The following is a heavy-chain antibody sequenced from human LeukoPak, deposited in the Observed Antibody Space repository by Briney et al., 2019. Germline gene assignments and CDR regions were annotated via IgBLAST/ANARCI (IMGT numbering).Heavy chain of an antibody. D-gene: IGHD6-19*01. Sequence: SETLSLTCTVSGGSISTYYWSWIRQPPGKGLEWIGYIHYSGATSYNPSLNSRVTVSVDTSKNRLSLKLNSVTAADTAIYYCATETWLTTEGLDPWGQGTRVTVSS. J-gene: IGHJ5*02. CDR1: GGSISTYY. V-gene: IGHV4-59*12. CDR3: ATETWLTTEGLDP. CDR2: IHYSGAT.